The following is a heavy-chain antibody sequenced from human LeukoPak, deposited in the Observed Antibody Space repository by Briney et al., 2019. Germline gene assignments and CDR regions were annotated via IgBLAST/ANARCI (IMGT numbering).Heavy chain of an antibody. CDR1: GYTFTSYG. CDR3: ARTYYYGSGSYPEDY. V-gene: IGHV1-18*01. D-gene: IGHD3-10*01. CDR2: ISAYNGNT. J-gene: IGHJ4*02. Sequence: ASVKVSCKASGYTFTSYGISWVRQAPGRGLEWMGWISAYNGNTNYAQKLQGRVTMTTDTSTSTAYMELRSLRSDDTAVYYCARTYYYGSGSYPEDYWGQGTLVTVSS.